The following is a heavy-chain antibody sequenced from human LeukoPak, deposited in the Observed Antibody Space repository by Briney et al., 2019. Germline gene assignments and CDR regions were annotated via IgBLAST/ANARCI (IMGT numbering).Heavy chain of an antibody. J-gene: IGHJ4*02. Sequence: PGGSLRLSCAASGFTFSSYAMSWVRQAPGKGLVWVSAISGNGGTTYYADSVKGRFTISRDNSKNTLYLQMNSLRAEDTAVYYCARARVAVYYFDYWGQGTLVTVSS. V-gene: IGHV3-23*01. CDR1: GFTFSSYA. CDR2: ISGNGGTT. CDR3: ARARVAVYYFDY. D-gene: IGHD6-19*01.